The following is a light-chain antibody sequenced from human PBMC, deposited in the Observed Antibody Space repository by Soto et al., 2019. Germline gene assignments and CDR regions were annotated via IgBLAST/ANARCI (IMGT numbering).Light chain of an antibody. J-gene: IGKJ1*01. CDR3: QQYLISPWT. CDR2: GAS. V-gene: IGKV3-20*01. CDR1: QSVTHNY. Sequence: EIVLTQSPGTLSLSLGERATLSCRASQSVTHNYLAWYQQKPGQTPRVLIYGASSRVTGIPDRFSGSGSGTDFTLTISRLEPEDFAMYYCQQYLISPWTFGQGTKVEIK.